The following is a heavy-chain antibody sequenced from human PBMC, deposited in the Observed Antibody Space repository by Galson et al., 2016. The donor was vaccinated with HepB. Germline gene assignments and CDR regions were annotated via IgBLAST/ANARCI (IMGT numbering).Heavy chain of an antibody. J-gene: IGHJ4*02. CDR2: IFHSGTT. Sequence: SETLSLTCAVSGDSIGSTNWWTWVRQFPGKGLEWVGEIFHSGTTNYNPSLKSRVTMSVDNSKNQFSLKLTSVTVADTAVYYRARGLPFTGVFDYWGQGILVAVSS. V-gene: IGHV4-4*02. CDR3: ARGLPFTGVFDY. CDR1: GDSIGSTNW. D-gene: IGHD3-16*01.